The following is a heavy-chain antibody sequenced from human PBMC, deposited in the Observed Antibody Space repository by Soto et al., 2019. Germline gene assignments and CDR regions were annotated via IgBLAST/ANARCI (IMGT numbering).Heavy chain of an antibody. CDR2: VNPIFGTP. CDR3: AREGRHFDY. J-gene: IGHJ4*02. V-gene: IGHV1-69*06. Sequence: VKVSCKASGGTFSSYAISWVRQAPGQGLEWMGGVNPIFGTPHYAQKYQGRFTITADTFTNTAYMELTRLTSYDTAVYFCAREGRHFDYWGQGSLVTVSS. CDR1: GGTFSSYA.